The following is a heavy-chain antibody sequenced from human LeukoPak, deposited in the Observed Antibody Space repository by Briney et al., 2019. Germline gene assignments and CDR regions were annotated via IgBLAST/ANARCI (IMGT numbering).Heavy chain of an antibody. V-gene: IGHV3-21*01. J-gene: IGHJ4*02. D-gene: IGHD6-13*01. CDR1: GFTFSSYS. Sequence: GGSLRLSCAASGFTFSSYSMNWVRQAPGKGLEWVSSISSSSSYIYYADSVKGRFTISRDNAKNSLYLQMNSLRAEDTAVYYCARVLEAAAFDFWGQGTLVTVSS. CDR3: ARVLEAAAFDF. CDR2: ISSSSSYI.